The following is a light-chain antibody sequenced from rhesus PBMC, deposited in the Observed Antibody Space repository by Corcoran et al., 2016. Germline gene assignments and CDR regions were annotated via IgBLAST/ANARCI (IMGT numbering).Light chain of an antibody. V-gene: IGKV1-22*01. CDR1: QGISSW. J-gene: IGKJ1*01. CDR2: KAA. CDR3: QQYSSRPWT. Sequence: DIQMTQSPSSLSASVGDTVTITCRASQGISSWLAWYQQKPGKAPKLLIYKAASLQSGVPSRFSGSGSGTYFPLTISSLQSEDFATYYCQQYSSRPWTFGQGTKVEIK.